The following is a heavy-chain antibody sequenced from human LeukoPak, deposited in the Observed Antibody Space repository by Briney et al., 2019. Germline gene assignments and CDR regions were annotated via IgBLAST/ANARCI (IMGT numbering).Heavy chain of an antibody. CDR3: ARDIVGATGDY. Sequence: PGGSLRLSCAASGFAFSSYAMTWVRQAPGKGLEWVSTISGNGGSTYYADSVKGRFTISRDNAKNSLYLQMNSLRAEDTAVYYCARDIVGATGDYWGQGTLVTVSS. J-gene: IGHJ4*02. CDR2: ISGNGGST. V-gene: IGHV3-23*01. CDR1: GFAFSSYA. D-gene: IGHD1-26*01.